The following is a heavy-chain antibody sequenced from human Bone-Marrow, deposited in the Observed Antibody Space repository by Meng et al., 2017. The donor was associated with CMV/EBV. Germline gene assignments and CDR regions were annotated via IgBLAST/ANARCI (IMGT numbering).Heavy chain of an antibody. Sequence: GESLKISCAASGFTFSSYSMNWVRQAPGKGLEWVSSISSSSSYIYYADSVKGRFTISRDNAKNSLYLQMNSLRAEDTAVYYCARVGDPYYYGMDVWGQGTTVTVSS. CDR3: ARVGDPYYYGMDV. V-gene: IGHV3-21*01. CDR1: GFTFSSYS. D-gene: IGHD3-10*01. J-gene: IGHJ6*02. CDR2: ISSSSSYI.